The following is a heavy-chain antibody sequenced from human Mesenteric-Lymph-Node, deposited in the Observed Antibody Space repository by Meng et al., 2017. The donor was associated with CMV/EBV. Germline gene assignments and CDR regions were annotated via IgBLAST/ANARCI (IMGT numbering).Heavy chain of an antibody. Sequence: LRLSCTVSGGSISSGGYYWSWIRQHPGKGLEWIGYIYYSGSTYYNPSLKSRVTISVDTSKNQFSLKLSSVTAADTAVYYCAREGVIIAARRAGFDPWGQGTLV. D-gene: IGHD6-6*01. V-gene: IGHV4-31*03. J-gene: IGHJ5*02. CDR3: AREGVIIAARRAGFDP. CDR2: IYYSGST. CDR1: GGSISSGGYY.